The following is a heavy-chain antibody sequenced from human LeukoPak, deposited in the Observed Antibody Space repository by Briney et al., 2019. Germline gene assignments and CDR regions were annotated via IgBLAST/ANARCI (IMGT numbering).Heavy chain of an antibody. CDR1: GFTFSSYW. CDR2: IKQDGSEK. D-gene: IGHD5-18*01. CDR3: ARDTGGGYSCYDC. V-gene: IGHV3-7*01. J-gene: IGHJ4*02. Sequence: PGGSLRLSCAASGFTFSSYWMTWIRQAPGKGLEWVSNIKQDGSEKYYVDSVKGRFTISRDNAKNSLYLQMNSLRAEDTAVYHCARDTGGGYSCYDCWGQGTLVTVSS.